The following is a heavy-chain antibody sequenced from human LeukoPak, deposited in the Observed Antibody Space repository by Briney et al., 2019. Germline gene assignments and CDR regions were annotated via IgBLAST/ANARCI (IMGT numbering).Heavy chain of an antibody. V-gene: IGHV1-18*01. Sequence: GASVKVCCTASGYTFTSYGISWVRQAPGQGLEWMGWISAYNGNTNYAQKLQGRVTMTTDTSTSTAYMELRSLRSDDTAVYYCARDGRYYDSSGYYASDYWGQGTLVTVSS. CDR2: ISAYNGNT. CDR3: ARDGRYYDSSGYYASDY. CDR1: GYTFTSYG. J-gene: IGHJ4*02. D-gene: IGHD3-22*01.